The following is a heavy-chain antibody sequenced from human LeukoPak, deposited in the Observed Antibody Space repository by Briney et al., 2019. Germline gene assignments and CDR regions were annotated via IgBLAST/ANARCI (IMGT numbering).Heavy chain of an antibody. D-gene: IGHD3-10*01. Sequence: TGESLKISCKGSGYSFTSYWIGWVRQMPGKGLEWMGIIYPGDSDTRYSPSFQGQVTISADKSISTAYLQWSSLKASDTAMYYCACFHISGGSYNGLHYWGQGTLVTVSS. V-gene: IGHV5-51*01. CDR1: GYSFTSYW. J-gene: IGHJ4*02. CDR2: IYPGDSDT. CDR3: ACFHISGGSYNGLHY.